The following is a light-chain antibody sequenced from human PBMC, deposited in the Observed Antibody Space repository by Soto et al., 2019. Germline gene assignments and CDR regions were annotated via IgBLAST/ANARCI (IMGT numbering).Light chain of an antibody. V-gene: IGLV2-14*03. CDR2: DVS. Sequence: QSALTQPASVSGFPGQSITISCIGTSSNVGGYKFVSWYQQHPDKAPKLMIYDVSNRPSGVSNRFSGSKSGNTASLTISGLQAEDEADYYCSSYTSRSTVVFGGGTKLTVL. CDR1: SSNVGGYKF. CDR3: SSYTSRSTVV. J-gene: IGLJ3*02.